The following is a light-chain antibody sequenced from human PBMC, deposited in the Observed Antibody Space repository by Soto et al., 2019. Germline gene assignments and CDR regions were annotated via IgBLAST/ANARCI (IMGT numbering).Light chain of an antibody. Sequence: EIVMPQSPATLSVSPGERATLSCRASQSVSSNLAWYQQKPGQAPRRLIYGASTRATGIPARFSGSGSGTEFTLSISSLQSEDFAVYYCQHYNNWPYTFGQWTKLEIK. CDR2: GAS. J-gene: IGKJ2*01. V-gene: IGKV3-15*01. CDR1: QSVSSN. CDR3: QHYNNWPYT.